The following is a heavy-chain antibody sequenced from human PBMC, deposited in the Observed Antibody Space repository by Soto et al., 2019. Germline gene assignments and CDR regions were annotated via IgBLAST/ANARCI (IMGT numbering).Heavy chain of an antibody. CDR2: INPGDGGT. J-gene: IGHJ4*02. D-gene: IGHD4-17*01. Sequence: QVQLVQSGADVRKPGASMKVSCTTSGYNFINHFIHWVRQAPGQGLEWMGLINPGDGGTRYAQKFQGRVTMTRDTSTNTVYMDLSSLRSEDTAVYYGARAVYAVGEYDVSYFDTWGQGTVVTVSS. V-gene: IGHV1-46*01. CDR3: ARAVYAVGEYDVSYFDT. CDR1: GYNFINHF.